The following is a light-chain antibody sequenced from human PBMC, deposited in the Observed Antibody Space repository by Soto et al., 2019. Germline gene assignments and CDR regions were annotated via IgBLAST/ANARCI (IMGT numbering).Light chain of an antibody. CDR2: DVS. J-gene: IGKJ1*01. V-gene: IGKV3-15*01. CDR3: QQYHSRPPRT. CDR1: QSVSTN. Sequence: EIVMTQSPATLSVSPGERATLSCRASQSVSTNLAWYQQKPGQAPRLLMYDVSMRATGIPARSSGSGSGTEFTLTISRLQSEDFAIYYCQQYHSRPPRTFGQGTKVDIK.